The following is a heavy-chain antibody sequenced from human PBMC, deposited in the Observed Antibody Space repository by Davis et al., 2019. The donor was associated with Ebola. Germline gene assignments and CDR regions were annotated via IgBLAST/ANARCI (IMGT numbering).Heavy chain of an antibody. J-gene: IGHJ1*01. CDR1: GFNFRSYG. V-gene: IGHV3-33*06. CDR3: AKEPYGGDGEYFQH. Sequence: GESLKISCAASGFNFRSYGMHWVRQAPDKGLEWVAVIWYDGSRKYYGDSVKGRFTISRDNSKNTLYLQMNSLRAEDTAVYYCAKEPYGGDGEYFQHWGQGTLVTVSS. D-gene: IGHD4-23*01. CDR2: IWYDGSRK.